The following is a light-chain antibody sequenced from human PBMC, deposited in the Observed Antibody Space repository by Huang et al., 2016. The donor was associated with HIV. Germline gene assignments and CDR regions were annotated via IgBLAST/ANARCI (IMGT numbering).Light chain of an antibody. V-gene: IGKV3-15*01. CDR1: QSVTSN. CDR3: QQYDKWPPIT. J-gene: IGKJ5*01. CDR2: GAA. Sequence: EIVMTQSPATLSVSPGERVTLSCRASQSVTSNLAWYQQRPGQAPRLLIYGAATRATGIPARFSGSGSDTEFTLTITSLQSEDFAVYYCQQYDKWPPITFGQGTRLEIK.